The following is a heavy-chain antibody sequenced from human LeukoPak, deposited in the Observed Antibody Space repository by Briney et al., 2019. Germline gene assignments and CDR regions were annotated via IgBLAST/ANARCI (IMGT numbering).Heavy chain of an antibody. CDR2: IKQDGSEK. J-gene: IGHJ6*03. Sequence: GGSLRLSCAASGFTFSSYWMSWVRQAPGKGLEWVANIKQDGSEKYYVDSVKGRFTISRDNAKNSLYLQMNSLRAEDTAVYYCARGGIAVAGTRENYYYYYMDVWGKGTTGTVSS. V-gene: IGHV3-7*01. CDR3: ARGGIAVAGTRENYYYYYMDV. CDR1: GFTFSSYW. D-gene: IGHD6-19*01.